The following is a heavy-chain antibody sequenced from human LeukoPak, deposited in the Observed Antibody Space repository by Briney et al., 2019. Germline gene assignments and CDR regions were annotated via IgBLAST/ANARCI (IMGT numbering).Heavy chain of an antibody. D-gene: IGHD6-19*01. Sequence: GWSLRLSCAASGFTFRSYPMHWVRQAPGKGLEWVAVISYDGSNKYYADSVKGRFTISRDNSKYTLYLQMDSLRPEDTAVYYCAKSYDNGWYVCDYWGQGTLVTVSS. CDR1: GFTFRSYP. CDR2: ISYDGSNK. J-gene: IGHJ4*02. V-gene: IGHV3-30*18. CDR3: AKSYDNGWYVCDY.